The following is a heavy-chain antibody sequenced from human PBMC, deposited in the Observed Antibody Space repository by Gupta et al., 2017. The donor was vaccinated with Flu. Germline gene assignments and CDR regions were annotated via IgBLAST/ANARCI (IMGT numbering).Heavy chain of an antibody. CDR3: ARHIRGYFAGSDEYFYGFDV. Sequence: QVALQESGPGLVKPSENLSLICTVAGGSISGYYRGLIRRAPGRNLEWIGYIHSGGNTRYNPSLDRRVTISVDTSKDHFSLNLSSVTAADTATYYCARHIRGYFAGSDEYFYGFDVWGQGTTVTVSS. CDR1: GGSISGYY. V-gene: IGHV4-59*01. CDR2: IHSGGNT. D-gene: IGHD2/OR15-2a*01. J-gene: IGHJ6*01.